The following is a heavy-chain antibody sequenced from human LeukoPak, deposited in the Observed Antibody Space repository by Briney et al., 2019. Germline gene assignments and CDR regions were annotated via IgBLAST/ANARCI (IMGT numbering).Heavy chain of an antibody. Sequence: GASVKVSCKASGYTFTGYYMHWVRQAPGQGLEWMGIINPSGGSTSYAQKFQGRVTMTRDTSTSTVYMELSSLRSEDTAVYYCAREEGSIVGAHGFGGYYGMDVWGQGTTVTVSS. CDR1: GYTFTGYY. CDR3: AREEGSIVGAHGFGGYYGMDV. D-gene: IGHD1-26*01. J-gene: IGHJ6*02. CDR2: INPSGGST. V-gene: IGHV1-46*01.